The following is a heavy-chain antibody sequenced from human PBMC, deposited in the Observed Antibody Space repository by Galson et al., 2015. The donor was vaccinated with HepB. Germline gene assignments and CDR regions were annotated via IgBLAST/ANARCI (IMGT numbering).Heavy chain of an antibody. J-gene: IGHJ4*02. CDR2: ISSSCSTI. CDR1: GFTFSDYY. D-gene: IGHD5-24*01. Sequence: SLRLSCAASGFTFSDYYMSWIRQAPGKGLEWVSYISSSCSTIYYADSVKGRFTISRDNATNSLYLQMNSLRAEDTAVYYCARAGGDEMATIMGDDYWGQGTLVTVSS. V-gene: IGHV3-11*01. CDR3: ARAGGDEMATIMGDDY.